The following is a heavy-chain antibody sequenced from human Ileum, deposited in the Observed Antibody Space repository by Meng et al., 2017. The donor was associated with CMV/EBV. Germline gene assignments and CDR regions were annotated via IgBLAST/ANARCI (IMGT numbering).Heavy chain of an antibody. CDR3: ARELINVYEY. CDR2: TYYASTWYN. V-gene: IGHV6-1*01. Sequence: ISGDSVSNNDAAWTWIRQSPSRGLEWLGRTYYASTWYNDYAVSVKSRITINPDTSRNQFSLQLKSVTFEDTAVYYCARELINVYEYWGQGTPVTVSS. D-gene: IGHD5/OR15-5a*01. CDR1: GDSVSNNDAA. J-gene: IGHJ4*02.